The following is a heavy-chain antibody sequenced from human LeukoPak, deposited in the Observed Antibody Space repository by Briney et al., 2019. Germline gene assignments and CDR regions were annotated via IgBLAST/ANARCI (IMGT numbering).Heavy chain of an antibody. J-gene: IGHJ5*02. CDR2: ISSSGSTI. CDR3: ARDLADGFHYGSGSWDWFDP. D-gene: IGHD3-10*01. CDR1: GFTFSDYY. Sequence: GGSLRLSCAASGFTFSDYYMSWIRQAPGKGLEWVSYISSSGSTIYYADSVKGRFTISRDNAKNTVYLQMNSLRADDTAVYYCARDLADGFHYGSGSWDWFDPWGQGTLVTVSS. V-gene: IGHV3-11*01.